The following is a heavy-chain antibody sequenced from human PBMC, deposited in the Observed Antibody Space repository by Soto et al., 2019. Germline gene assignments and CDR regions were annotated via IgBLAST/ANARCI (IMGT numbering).Heavy chain of an antibody. CDR3: AKTYYDYVWGSYRPDAFDI. D-gene: IGHD3-16*02. CDR1: GGSASSTLYY. Sequence: XTLSLTCTVPGGSASSTLYYWGRIRQRPGKGREWLGSIYYSGSTYYNPSLKIRVTISVDTSKNQFSLKLSSVTSAATAVYYCAKTYYDYVWGSYRPDAFDIWGQGTMVTVSS. J-gene: IGHJ3*02. CDR2: IYYSGST. V-gene: IGHV4-39*01.